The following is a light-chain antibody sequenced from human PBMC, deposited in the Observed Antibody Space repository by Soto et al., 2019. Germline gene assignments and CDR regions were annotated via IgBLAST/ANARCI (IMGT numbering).Light chain of an antibody. CDR1: QSVGSNY. CDR3: QQSYSTPRT. Sequence: EFVLTQSPGTLSLSPGERATLSCRASQSVGSNYLAWYQQKPGQAPRLLIYGASSRATGIPDRFSGSGSGTDFTLTISSLQPEDFATYYCQQSYSTPRTFGQGTKVDIK. V-gene: IGKV3-20*01. J-gene: IGKJ1*01. CDR2: GAS.